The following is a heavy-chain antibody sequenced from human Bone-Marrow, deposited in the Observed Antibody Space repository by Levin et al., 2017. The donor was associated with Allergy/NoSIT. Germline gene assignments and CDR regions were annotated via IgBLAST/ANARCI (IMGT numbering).Heavy chain of an antibody. V-gene: IGHV3-7*04. CDR1: GFTFSSYW. CDR2: IKQDGSEK. D-gene: IGHD7-27*01. CDR3: ARDLPGDYFDY. Sequence: GESLKISCAASGFTFSSYWMSWVRQAPGKGLEWVANIKQDGSEKYYVDSVKGRFTISRDNAKNSLYLQMNSLRAEDTAVYYCARDLPGDYFDYWGQGTLVTVSS. J-gene: IGHJ4*02.